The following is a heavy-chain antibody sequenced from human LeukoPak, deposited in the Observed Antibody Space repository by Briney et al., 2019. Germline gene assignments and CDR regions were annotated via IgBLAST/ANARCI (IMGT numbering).Heavy chain of an antibody. Sequence: GGSLRLSCAASGFTFSNYNMHWVRQAPGKGLEWVSSISTSSSYIYYADSVKGRFTISRDNAKNSLYLQMNSLRAEDTAVYYCARKLGYCSGGSCFLFDYWGQGTLVTVSS. J-gene: IGHJ4*02. D-gene: IGHD2-15*01. CDR3: ARKLGYCSGGSCFLFDY. CDR2: ISTSSSYI. V-gene: IGHV3-21*01. CDR1: GFTFSNYN.